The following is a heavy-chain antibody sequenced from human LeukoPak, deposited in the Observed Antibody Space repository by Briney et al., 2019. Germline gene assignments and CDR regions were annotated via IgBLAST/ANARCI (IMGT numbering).Heavy chain of an antibody. V-gene: IGHV3-30-3*01. CDR3: ARPIGYYYYYGMDV. CDR1: GFTFSSYE. J-gene: IGHJ6*02. CDR2: ISYDGSNK. D-gene: IGHD3-16*01. Sequence: GGSLRLSCAASGFTFSSYEMNWVRQAPGKGLEWVAVISYDGSNKYYADSVRGRFTISRDNSKNTLYLQMNSLRAEDTAVYYCARPIGYYYYYGMDVWGQGTTVTVSS.